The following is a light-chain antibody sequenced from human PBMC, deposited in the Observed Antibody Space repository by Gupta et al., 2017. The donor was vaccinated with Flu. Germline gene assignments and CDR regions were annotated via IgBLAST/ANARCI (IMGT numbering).Light chain of an antibody. CDR1: QSLGNY. Sequence: ALTHSPATLSLSPGERATISCRASQSLGNYLAWYQQKPGQAPRLLIYDAYKRATGTPARFSGSGSGTDFTLNISSPEPEDFAVYYCQQRTTWPLTFGGGTKVEIK. CDR2: DAY. CDR3: QQRTTWPLT. V-gene: IGKV3-11*01. J-gene: IGKJ4*01.